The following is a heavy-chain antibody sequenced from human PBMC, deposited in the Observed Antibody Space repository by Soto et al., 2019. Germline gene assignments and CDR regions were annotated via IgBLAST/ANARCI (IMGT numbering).Heavy chain of an antibody. CDR3: AKAYCSSTSCYIVYYYYGMDV. CDR1: GFNFNSYT. J-gene: IGHJ6*02. V-gene: IGHV3-21*01. D-gene: IGHD2-2*02. Sequence: GGSLRLSCGASGFNFNSYTINWVRQAPGKRLEWLSSISSSGYIFSTDSVRGRFTISRDNAKNSVYLQINSLRAEDTAVYYCAKAYCSSTSCYIVYYYYGMDVWGQGTTVTVSS. CDR2: ISSSGYI.